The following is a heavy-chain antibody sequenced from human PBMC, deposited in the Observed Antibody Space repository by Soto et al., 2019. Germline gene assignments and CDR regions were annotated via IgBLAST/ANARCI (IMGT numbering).Heavy chain of an antibody. Sequence: GESLKISCQGSGYRFTTYWIGWVRQLPGKGLEWMGIIYPGNSDTIHSPSFQGQVTISADKSISTAYLRWSTLRASDTAMYYCAQTNNAYCGGDCYSGAFDIWGQGTMVTVSS. CDR3: AQTNNAYCGGDCYSGAFDI. J-gene: IGHJ3*02. D-gene: IGHD2-21*02. CDR1: GYRFTTYW. V-gene: IGHV5-51*01. CDR2: IYPGNSDT.